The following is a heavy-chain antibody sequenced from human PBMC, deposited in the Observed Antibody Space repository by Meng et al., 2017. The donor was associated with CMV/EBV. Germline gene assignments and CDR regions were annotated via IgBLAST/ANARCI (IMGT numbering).Heavy chain of an antibody. Sequence: GGSLRLSCAASGFTFDDYAMHWVRQAPGKGLEWVSGISWNSGSIGYADSVKGRFTISRDNAKNSLYLQMNSLRAEDTALYYCAKDQRIQLWLGAFDIWGQGTMVTVSS. CDR1: GFTFDDYA. CDR2: ISWNSGSI. V-gene: IGHV3-9*01. D-gene: IGHD5-18*01. CDR3: AKDQRIQLWLGAFDI. J-gene: IGHJ3*02.